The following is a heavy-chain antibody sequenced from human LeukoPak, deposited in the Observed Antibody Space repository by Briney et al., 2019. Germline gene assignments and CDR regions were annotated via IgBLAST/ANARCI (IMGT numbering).Heavy chain of an antibody. CDR2: IFYSGST. Sequence: PAETLSLTCTVSGGSISSYYWSWIRQPPGKGLEWIGYIFYSGSTNYNPSLKSRVTISVDTSKNQFSLNLSSVTAADTAVYYCVRGARGSYSYWGQGTLVTVSS. J-gene: IGHJ4*02. CDR1: GGSISSYY. CDR3: VRGARGSYSY. V-gene: IGHV4-59*08. D-gene: IGHD1-26*01.